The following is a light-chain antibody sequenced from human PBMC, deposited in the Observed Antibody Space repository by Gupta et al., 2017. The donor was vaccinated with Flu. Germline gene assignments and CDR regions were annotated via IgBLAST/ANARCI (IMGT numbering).Light chain of an antibody. V-gene: IGKV1-39*01. CDR2: SAS. CDR1: ESFDDQ. J-gene: IGKJ1*01. CDR3: QQSDFSPWR. Sequence: DIQLTQSPSSLSTSVGDSVTITCRASESFDDQLNWYQQKPGKAPKLLIHSASTLHSGVPSRFSGGGSGTEFTLTISRLQHEDFATYYCQQSDFSPWRFGQGTKLEIK.